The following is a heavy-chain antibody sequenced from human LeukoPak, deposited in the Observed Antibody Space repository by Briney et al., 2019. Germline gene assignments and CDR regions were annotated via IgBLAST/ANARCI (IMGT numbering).Heavy chain of an antibody. CDR2: INHSGST. D-gene: IGHD6-19*01. CDR1: GGSFSGYY. J-gene: IGHJ4*02. V-gene: IGHV4-34*01. Sequence: PSETLSLTCAVYGGSFSGYYWSWIRQPPGKGLEWIGEINHSGSTNYNPSLKSRVTISVDTSKNQFSLKLSSVTAADTAVYYCARDAPGRAVAGNDYWGQGTPVTVSS. CDR3: ARDAPGRAVAGNDY.